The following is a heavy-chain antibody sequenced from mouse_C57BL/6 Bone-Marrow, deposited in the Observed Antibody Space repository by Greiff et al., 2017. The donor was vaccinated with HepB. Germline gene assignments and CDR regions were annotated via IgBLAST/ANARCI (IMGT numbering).Heavy chain of an antibody. CDR2: INPNNGGT. CDR1: GYTFTDYN. D-gene: IGHD2-4*01. V-gene: IGHV1-22*01. CDR3: ARGDYDGEVRFAY. Sequence: VHVKQSGPELVKPGASVKMSCKASGYTFTDYNMHWVKQSHGKSLEWIGYINPNNGGTSYNQKFKGKATLTVNKSSSTAYMELRSLTSEDSAVYYCARGDYDGEVRFAYWGQGTLVTVSA. J-gene: IGHJ3*01.